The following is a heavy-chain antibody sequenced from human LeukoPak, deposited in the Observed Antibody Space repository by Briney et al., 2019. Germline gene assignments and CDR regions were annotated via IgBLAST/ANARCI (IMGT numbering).Heavy chain of an antibody. CDR2: TYYWSKWYN. D-gene: IGHD4-17*01. Sequence: SQTLSLTCAISGDSVLSNSSTWHWIRQSPSRGLEWLGRTYYWSKWYNDYAPSLKSRLTIDRDTSKNHFSLQLSSVTPEDTAIYFCVRERLTPRLGGDAYFYMDVWGKGTTVTVS. V-gene: IGHV6-1*01. CDR3: VRERLTPRLGGDAYFYMDV. CDR1: GDSVLSNSST. J-gene: IGHJ6*03.